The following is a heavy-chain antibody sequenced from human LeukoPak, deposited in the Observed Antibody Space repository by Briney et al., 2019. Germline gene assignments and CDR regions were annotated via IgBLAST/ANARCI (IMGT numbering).Heavy chain of an antibody. CDR1: GYTLTELS. D-gene: IGHD3-22*01. J-gene: IGHJ3*02. V-gene: IGHV1-24*01. CDR3: ATPTMIVDIAGDNGDAFDI. CDR2: FDPEDGET. Sequence: ASVKVSCKVSGYTLTELSMHWVRQAPGKGLEWMGGFDPEDGETIYAQKFQGRVTMTEDTSTDTAYMELSSLRSEDTAVYYCATPTMIVDIAGDNGDAFDIWGQGTMVTVSS.